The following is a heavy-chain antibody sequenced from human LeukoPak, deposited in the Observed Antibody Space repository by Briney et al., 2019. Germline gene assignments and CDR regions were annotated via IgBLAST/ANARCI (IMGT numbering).Heavy chain of an antibody. D-gene: IGHD2-2*01. CDR2: ISSSSSYI. CDR3: TRVGSTSCYDY. V-gene: IGHV3-21*01. CDR1: GFTFSSYS. Sequence: GGSLRLSCAASGFTFSSYSMNWVRQAPGKGLEWVSSISSSSSYIYYADSVKGRFTISRDNAKNSLYLQMNSLRAEDTAVYYCTRVGSTSCYDYWGQGTLVTVSS. J-gene: IGHJ4*02.